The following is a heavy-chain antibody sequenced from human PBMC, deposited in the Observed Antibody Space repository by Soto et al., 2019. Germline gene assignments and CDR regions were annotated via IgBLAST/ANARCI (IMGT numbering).Heavy chain of an antibody. V-gene: IGHV3-53*01. Sequence: EVQLVESGGGLIQPGGSLRLICAASGLSVTANYMTWVRQAPGKGLEWLSIIYRGGGTYYADSLKGRAIISRDGSRNMVFLQMNSLTDEAAGVYYCARRDDSETFDIWGRGTAVNVSS. J-gene: IGHJ3*02. CDR2: IYRGGGT. CDR3: ARRDDSETFDI. CDR1: GLSVTANY. D-gene: IGHD5-18*01.